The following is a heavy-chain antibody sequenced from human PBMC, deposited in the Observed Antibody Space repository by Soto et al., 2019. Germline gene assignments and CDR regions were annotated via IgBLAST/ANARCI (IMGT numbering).Heavy chain of an antibody. D-gene: IGHD1-26*01. Sequence: SETLSLTCTVSGGSISSGDYYWNWIRQTPRKGLEWIGYIYYTGNTEYNSSLKSRIFMSVDMSKNEFSLQVSSVTAADTAVYYCASSNLTGATIFDFWGQGIRSPSPQ. CDR1: GGSISSGDYY. V-gene: IGHV4-30-4*01. CDR3: ASSNLTGATIFDF. CDR2: IYYTGNT. J-gene: IGHJ4*02.